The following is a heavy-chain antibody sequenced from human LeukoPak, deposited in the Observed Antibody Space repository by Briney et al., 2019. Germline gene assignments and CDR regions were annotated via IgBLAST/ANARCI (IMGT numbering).Heavy chain of an antibody. CDR1: GGTFSSYA. D-gene: IGHD5-12*01. V-gene: IGHV1-69*05. CDR2: IIPIFGTA. CDR3: ATRTTSTSSGYPVYYYYYMDV. J-gene: IGHJ6*03. Sequence: ASVKVSCKASGGTFSSYAISWVRQAPGQGLEWMGGIIPIFGTANYAQKLQGRVTMTTDTSTSTAYMELRSLRSDDTAVYYCATRTTSTSSGYPVYYYYYMDVWGKGTTVTVSS.